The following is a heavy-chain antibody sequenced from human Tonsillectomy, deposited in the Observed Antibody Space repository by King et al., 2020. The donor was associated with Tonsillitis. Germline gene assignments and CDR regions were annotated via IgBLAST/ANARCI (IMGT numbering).Heavy chain of an antibody. CDR3: ARGRVLVPAAMRRVDSYGMDV. D-gene: IGHD2-2*01. J-gene: IGHJ6*02. Sequence: QLVQSGAELKKPGASVKVSCKASGYTFTSYDINWVRQATGQGLEWMGWMNPNSGNTGYAQKFQGRVTMNRNTSISTAYMELSSLRSEDTAVYYCARGRVLVPAAMRRVDSYGMDVWGQGTTVTVSS. V-gene: IGHV1-8*01. CDR2: MNPNSGNT. CDR1: GYTFTSYD.